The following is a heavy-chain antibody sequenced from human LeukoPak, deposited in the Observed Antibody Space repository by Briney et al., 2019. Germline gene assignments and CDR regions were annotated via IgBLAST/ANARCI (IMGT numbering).Heavy chain of an antibody. CDR3: AKDRVKIQLCLFDY. Sequence: PGGSLRLSCAASGFTFSSYGMHWVRQAPGKGLEWVAFIRYDGSNKYYADSVKGRFTISRDNSKNTLYLQMNSLRAEDTAVYYCAKDRVKIQLCLFDYWGQGTLVTVSS. J-gene: IGHJ4*02. CDR1: GFTFSSYG. D-gene: IGHD5-18*01. CDR2: IRYDGSNK. V-gene: IGHV3-30*02.